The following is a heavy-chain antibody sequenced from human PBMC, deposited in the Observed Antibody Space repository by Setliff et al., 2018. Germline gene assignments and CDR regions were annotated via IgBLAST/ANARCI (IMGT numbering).Heavy chain of an antibody. CDR2: IGVYSGNT. V-gene: IGHV1-18*01. CDR3: MRLVRFCSRTVCQRTSGDEA. J-gene: IGHJ5*02. Sequence: ASVKVSCKASGYTFRQSIVSWVQAPGQGLEWLGWIGVYSGNTYSAQRFQGRVSLTTDESTNTAYLELRGLRSDDTAVYYCMRLVRFCSRTVCQRTSGDEAWGQGTLVTVSS. D-gene: IGHD3-3*01. CDR1: GYTFRQSI.